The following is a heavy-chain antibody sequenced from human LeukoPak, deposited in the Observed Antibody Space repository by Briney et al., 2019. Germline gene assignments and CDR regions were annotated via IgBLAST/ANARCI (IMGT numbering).Heavy chain of an antibody. CDR1: GGSISSGDYY. V-gene: IGHV4-30-4*08. CDR2: IYYSGST. CDR3: GKKNSRGWYGPFDY. D-gene: IGHD6-19*01. Sequence: PSETLSLTCTVSGGSISSGDYYWSWIRQPPGKGLEWIGYIYYSGSTYYNPSLKSRVTISVDTSKNQFSLKLSSVTASDTAVYYCGKKNSRGWYGPFDYWGQGTLVTVSS. J-gene: IGHJ4*02.